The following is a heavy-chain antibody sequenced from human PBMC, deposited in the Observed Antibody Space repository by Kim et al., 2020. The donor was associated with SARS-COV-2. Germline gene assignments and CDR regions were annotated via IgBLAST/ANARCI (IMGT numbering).Heavy chain of an antibody. CDR1: GFTFSSYA. Sequence: GGSLRLSCAASGFTFSSYAMSWVRQAPGKGLEWVSAISGSGGSTYYADSVKGRFTISRDNSKNTLYLQMNSLRAEDTAVYYCARAGAVAISTVAAHNFDAFDIRGQGTMVTVSS. CDR2: ISGSGGST. CDR3: ARAGAVAISTVAAHNFDAFDI. D-gene: IGHD6-19*01. V-gene: IGHV3-23*01. J-gene: IGHJ3*02.